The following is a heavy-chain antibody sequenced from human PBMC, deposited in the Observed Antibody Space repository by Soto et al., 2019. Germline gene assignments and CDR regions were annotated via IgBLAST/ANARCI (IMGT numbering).Heavy chain of an antibody. CDR2: ISYDGSNK. CDR3: ARDGSDYNVRYYYYGMDV. V-gene: IGHV3-30-3*01. CDR1: GFTFSSYA. Sequence: GGSLRLSCAASGFTFSSYAMHWVRQAPGKGLEWVAVISYDGSNKYYADSVKGRFTISRDNSKNTLYLQMNSLRAEDTAVYYCARDGSDYNVRYYYYGMDVWGQGTTVTVSS. J-gene: IGHJ6*02. D-gene: IGHD5-12*01.